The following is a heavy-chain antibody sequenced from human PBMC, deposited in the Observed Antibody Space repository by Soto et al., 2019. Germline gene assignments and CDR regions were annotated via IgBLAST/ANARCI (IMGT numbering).Heavy chain of an antibody. V-gene: IGHV3-9*01. J-gene: IGHJ5*02. D-gene: IGHD6-6*01. CDR1: GFTFDDYA. Sequence: EVQLVESGGGLVQPGRSLRLSCAASGFTFDDYAMHWVRQAPGKGLEWVSGISWNSGSIGYADSGKGRFTISRDNAKNSLYLQMNSMRAADTALYYCAKGSGYSSSYNWFDHWGQGTLVTVSS. CDR3: AKGSGYSSSYNWFDH. CDR2: ISWNSGSI.